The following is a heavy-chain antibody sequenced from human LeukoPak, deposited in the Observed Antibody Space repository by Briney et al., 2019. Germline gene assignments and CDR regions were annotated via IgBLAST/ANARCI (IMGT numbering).Heavy chain of an antibody. CDR1: GYSISSGYY. D-gene: IGHD6-6*01. Sequence: SETLSLTCTVSGYSISSGYYWGWIRQPPGKGLEWIGSIYHSGSTYYNPSPKSRVTISVDTSKNQFSLKLSSVTAADTAVYYCARDLVAARPGDNWFDPWGQGTLVTVSS. CDR2: IYHSGST. J-gene: IGHJ5*02. V-gene: IGHV4-38-2*02. CDR3: ARDLVAARPGDNWFDP.